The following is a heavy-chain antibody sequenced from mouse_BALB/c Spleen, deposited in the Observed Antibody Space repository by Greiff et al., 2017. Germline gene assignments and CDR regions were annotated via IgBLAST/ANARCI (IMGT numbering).Heavy chain of an antibody. CDR1: GFAFSSYD. Sequence: DVMLVESGGGLVKPGGSLKLSCAASGFAFSSYDMSWVRQTPEKRLEWVAYISSGGGSTYYPDTVKGRFTISRDNAKNTLYLQMSSLKSEDTAMYYCARRGYGNYDYWGQGTSVTVSS. CDR3: ARRGYGNYDY. CDR2: ISSGGGST. D-gene: IGHD2-10*02. J-gene: IGHJ4*01. V-gene: IGHV5-12-1*01.